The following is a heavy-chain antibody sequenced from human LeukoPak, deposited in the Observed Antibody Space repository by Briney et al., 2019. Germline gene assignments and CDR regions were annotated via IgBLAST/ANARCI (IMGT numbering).Heavy chain of an antibody. V-gene: IGHV3-21*04. D-gene: IGHD2-2*01. Sequence: GESLRISCAASGFTLSNYGLNWVRQAPGKGLEWVSSISSSSSDKYYADSVKGRFTISRDNSKNTLYLQMNSLRAEDTAVYYCARDGVVPAAPDAFDIWGQGTMVTVSS. CDR2: ISSSSSDK. J-gene: IGHJ3*02. CDR3: ARDGVVPAAPDAFDI. CDR1: GFTLSNYG.